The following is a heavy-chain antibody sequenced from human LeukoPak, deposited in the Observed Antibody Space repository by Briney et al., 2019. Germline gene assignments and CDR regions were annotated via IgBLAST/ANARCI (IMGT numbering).Heavy chain of an antibody. D-gene: IGHD6-13*01. Sequence: SETLSLTCAVYGGSFSSYYWGWIRQPPGKGLEWIGSIYYSGSTYYNPSHKSRVTISVDTSKNQFSLKLSSVTAADTAVYYCARHVEYSSSWIDYWGQGTLVTVSS. CDR3: ARHVEYSSSWIDY. CDR1: GGSFSSYY. CDR2: IYYSGST. J-gene: IGHJ4*02. V-gene: IGHV4-39*01.